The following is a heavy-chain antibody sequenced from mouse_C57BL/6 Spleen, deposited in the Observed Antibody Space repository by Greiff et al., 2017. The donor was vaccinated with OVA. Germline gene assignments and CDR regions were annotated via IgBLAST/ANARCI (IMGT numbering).Heavy chain of an antibody. CDR1: GYTFTSYT. CDR2: INPSSGYT. V-gene: IGHV1-4*01. D-gene: IGHD2-4*01. CDR3: ARDYDSAWFAY. Sequence: QVQLKQSGAELARPGASVKMSCKASGYTFTSYTMHWVKQRPGQGLEWIGYINPSSGYTKYNQKFKDKATLTADKSSSTAYMQLSSLTSEDSAVYYCARDYDSAWFAYWGQGTLVTVSA. J-gene: IGHJ3*01.